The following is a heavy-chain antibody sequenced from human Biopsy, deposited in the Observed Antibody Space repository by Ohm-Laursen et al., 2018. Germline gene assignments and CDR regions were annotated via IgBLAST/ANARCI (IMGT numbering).Heavy chain of an antibody. D-gene: IGHD3-10*01. CDR3: TLERAGFDN. CDR2: IRSKAKSYAT. J-gene: IGHJ4*02. V-gene: IGHV3-73*01. Sequence: GSLRLSCAASGFTFSASAVHWVRQASGKGLEWVGRIRSKAKSYATAYAASVTGRFTISRDDSKDTTYLQMNSLKTEDTAVYYCTLERAGFDNWGQGTLVTVSS. CDR1: GFTFSASA.